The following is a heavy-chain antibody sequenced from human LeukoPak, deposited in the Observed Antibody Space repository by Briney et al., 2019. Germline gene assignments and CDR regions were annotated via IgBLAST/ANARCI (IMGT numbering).Heavy chain of an antibody. V-gene: IGHV3-7*01. CDR2: IKQDGSEK. Sequence: GGSLRLSCAASGFTFSDYWMSWVRQAPGKGLEWVANIKQDGSEKYYVDSVKGRFTISRDNAKNSLYLQMNSLRAEDTAVYYCARGGDYGGNSYLIFDYWGQGTLVTVSS. D-gene: IGHD4-23*01. CDR3: ARGGDYGGNSYLIFDY. J-gene: IGHJ4*02. CDR1: GFTFSDYW.